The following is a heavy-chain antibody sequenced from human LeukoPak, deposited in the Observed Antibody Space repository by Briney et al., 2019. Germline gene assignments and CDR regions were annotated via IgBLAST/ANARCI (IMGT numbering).Heavy chain of an antibody. CDR1: GYTLTELS. V-gene: IGHV1-24*01. CDR3: ARDRYYYGSGQERETFDY. Sequence: ASVKVSCKVSGYTLTELSMHWVRQAPGKGLEWMGGFDPEDGETIYAQKFQGRVTITADESTSTAYMELSSLRSEGTAVYYCARDRYYYGSGQERETFDYWGQGTLVTVSS. CDR2: FDPEDGET. D-gene: IGHD3-10*01. J-gene: IGHJ4*02.